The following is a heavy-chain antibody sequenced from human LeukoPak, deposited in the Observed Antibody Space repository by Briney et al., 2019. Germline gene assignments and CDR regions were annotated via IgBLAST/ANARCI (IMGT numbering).Heavy chain of an antibody. Sequence: GGSLRLSCAASGFTFSSYWMHWVRQAPGKGLVWVSRINSDGSSTSYADSVKGRFTISRDNAKNTLYLQVNSLRAEDTAVYYCARVSGTMVRGVIPGWFDPWGQGTLVTVSS. D-gene: IGHD3-10*01. V-gene: IGHV3-74*01. CDR3: ARVSGTMVRGVIPGWFDP. J-gene: IGHJ5*02. CDR1: GFTFSSYW. CDR2: INSDGSST.